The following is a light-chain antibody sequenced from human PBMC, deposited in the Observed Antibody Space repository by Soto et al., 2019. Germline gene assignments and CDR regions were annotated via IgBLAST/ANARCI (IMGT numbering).Light chain of an antibody. CDR1: SSDVGGYNY. J-gene: IGLJ1*01. CDR2: DVS. Sequence: HSALTQPASVSGSPGQSITISCTGTSSDVGGYNYVSWYQQHPGKAPKLMIYDVSNRPSGVSNRFSSTKSGNTSSLTISGLQADDEADYYCNSYTSSSTYVFGTGTKVTVL. CDR3: NSYTSSSTYV. V-gene: IGLV2-14*01.